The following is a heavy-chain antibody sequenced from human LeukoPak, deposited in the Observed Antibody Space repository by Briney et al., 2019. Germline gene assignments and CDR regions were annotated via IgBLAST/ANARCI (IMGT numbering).Heavy chain of an antibody. J-gene: IGHJ6*02. CDR2: IYSGGST. V-gene: IGHV3-66*04. CDR1: GFTVSSNY. D-gene: IGHD6-13*01. Sequence: GGSLRLSCAASGFTVSSNYMSWVRQAPGKGLEWVSVIYSGGSTYYADSVKGRFTISRDNSKNTLYLQMNSLRAEDTAVYYCARQQQQLVPPFYYYGMDVWGQGTTVTASS. CDR3: ARQQQQLVPPFYYYGMDV.